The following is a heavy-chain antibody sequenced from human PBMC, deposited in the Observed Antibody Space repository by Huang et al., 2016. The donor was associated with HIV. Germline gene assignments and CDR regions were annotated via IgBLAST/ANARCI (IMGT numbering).Heavy chain of an antibody. D-gene: IGHD6-13*01. J-gene: IGHJ3*02. V-gene: IGHV5-51*03. CDR3: ARSSHGDASIWYGAFDI. CDR1: EYTFTHYW. CDR2: IDPADSDT. Sequence: EVHLVQSGAEVKKSGESLKISCKGSEYTFTHYWVGWVRQMPGKGLEWMGIIDPADSDTRYSPSCQGQVTISADKSISTAYLHWSSLKASDTAMYYCARSSHGDASIWYGAFDIWGQGTMVTVSS.